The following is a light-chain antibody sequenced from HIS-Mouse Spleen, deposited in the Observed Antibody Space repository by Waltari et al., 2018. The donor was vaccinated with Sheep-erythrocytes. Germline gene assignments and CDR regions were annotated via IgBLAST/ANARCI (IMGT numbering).Light chain of an antibody. Sequence: QSVLTQPPSVSGSPGQSVTISFTGTSSDVCGYNYVSWYQQHPGKAPKLMIYDVSKRPSGVPDRFSGSKSGNTASLTISGLQAEDEADYYCCSYAGSYNHVFATGTKVTVL. V-gene: IGLV2-11*01. CDR2: DVS. J-gene: IGLJ1*01. CDR1: SSDVCGYNY. CDR3: CSYAGSYNHV.